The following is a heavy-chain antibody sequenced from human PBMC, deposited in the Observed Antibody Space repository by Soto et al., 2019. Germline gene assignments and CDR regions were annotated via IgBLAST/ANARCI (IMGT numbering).Heavy chain of an antibody. CDR3: ASRVPLVAASSPHYYYYGMDV. J-gene: IGHJ6*02. V-gene: IGHV1-69*01. Sequence: QVQLVQSGAEVKKPGSSVKVSCKASGGTFSSYAISWVRQAPGQGLEWMGGIIPIFGTANYAQKFQGRVTITADESTSTAYMELSSLRSEDTAVYYCASRVPLVAASSPHYYYYGMDVWCQGTTVTVSS. CDR1: GGTFSSYA. CDR2: IIPIFGTA. D-gene: IGHD2-15*01.